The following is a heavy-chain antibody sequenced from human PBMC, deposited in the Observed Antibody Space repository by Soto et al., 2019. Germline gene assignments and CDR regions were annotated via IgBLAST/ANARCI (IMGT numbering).Heavy chain of an antibody. D-gene: IGHD3-10*01. CDR3: VRERGLSSFYGMDV. V-gene: IGHV3-21*01. CDR2: ITSSSGHI. CDR1: GFNLTTYT. J-gene: IGHJ6*02. Sequence: LRLSCEASGFNLTTYTMNWVRQASGKGLEWVSSITSSSGHIYYADSVKGRFTISRDNARNSLYLQMNSLRAEDTAVYYCVRERGLSSFYGMDVWGQGTTVTVSS.